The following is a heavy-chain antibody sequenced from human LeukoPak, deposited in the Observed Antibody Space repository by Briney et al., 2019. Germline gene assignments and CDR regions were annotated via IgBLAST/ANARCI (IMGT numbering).Heavy chain of an antibody. D-gene: IGHD3-10*01. CDR2: GKWNNGSI. CDR3: AKEASTMVRGVIMRQYYFDS. V-gene: IGHV3-9*01. J-gene: IGHJ4*02. CDR1: ALTFAVYA. Sequence: GGSLMLSSAASALTFAVYAIQCSRRALGEGWNREPRGKWNNGSIGYEASVKGRITISRDNAKNSMYLQMNSLRAEDTALYYCAKEASTMVRGVIMRQYYFDSWGLGKLVTVSP.